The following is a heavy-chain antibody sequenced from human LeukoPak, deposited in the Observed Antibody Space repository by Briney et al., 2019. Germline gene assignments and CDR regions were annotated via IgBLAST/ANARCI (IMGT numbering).Heavy chain of an antibody. CDR3: AKARAPCSSTSCPPGPDY. CDR1: GFTFSSYA. J-gene: IGHJ4*02. Sequence: GGSLRLSCAASGFTFSSYAMSWVRQAPGKGLEWVSVISGIGSNTYYADSVKGWFTISRDNSKNTLYLQMNSLRAEDTAVCYCAKARAPCSSTSCPPGPDYWGQGTLVTVSS. CDR2: ISGIGSNT. V-gene: IGHV3-23*01. D-gene: IGHD2-2*01.